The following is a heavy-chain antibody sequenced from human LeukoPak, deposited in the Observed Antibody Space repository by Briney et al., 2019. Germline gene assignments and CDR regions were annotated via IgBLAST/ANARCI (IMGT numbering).Heavy chain of an antibody. J-gene: IGHJ4*02. Sequence: SSETLSLTCAVYGGSFSGYYWSWIRQPPGKGLEWIGEINRSGSTNYNPSLKRRVTISVDTSKNQFSLKLSSVTAADTAVYYCARGRGGGYSGYDSYYFDYWGEGTLVTVSS. V-gene: IGHV4-34*01. CDR1: GGSFSGYY. CDR3: ARGRGGGYSGYDSYYFDY. CDR2: INRSGST. D-gene: IGHD5-12*01.